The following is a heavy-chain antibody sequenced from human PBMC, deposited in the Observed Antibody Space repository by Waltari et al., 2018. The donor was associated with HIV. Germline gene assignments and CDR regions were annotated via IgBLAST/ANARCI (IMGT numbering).Heavy chain of an antibody. CDR3: ARELRFDIVFDY. CDR2: INTGNGST. V-gene: IGHV1-3*04. Sequence: QVQLVQSGAEMRKPGASVKVSCTASKYTFDSYGIHWLRQAPGQRLEGMGWINTGNGSTKYSQKFQGRVTITRDTSASTAYMQLSSLRSEDTAIYYCARELRFDIVFDYWGQGTLVTVSS. J-gene: IGHJ4*02. D-gene: IGHD5-12*01. CDR1: KYTFDSYG.